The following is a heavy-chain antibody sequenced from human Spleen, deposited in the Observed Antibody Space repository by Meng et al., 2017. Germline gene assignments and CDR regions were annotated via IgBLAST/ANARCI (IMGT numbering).Heavy chain of an antibody. CDR1: GFTFSSYA. CDR2: ISGTSGTT. V-gene: IGHV3-23*01. CDR3: AKDNWGKVY. J-gene: IGHJ4*02. Sequence: EVQLLESGGGWVQPGGSLRLSCAGSGFTFSSYAMSWVRQAPGKGLEWVSAISGTSGTTYYADSVKGRFTISRDNSKNTLYLQMNSLRAEDTALYYCAKDNWGKVYWGQGTLVTVYS. D-gene: IGHD7-27*01.